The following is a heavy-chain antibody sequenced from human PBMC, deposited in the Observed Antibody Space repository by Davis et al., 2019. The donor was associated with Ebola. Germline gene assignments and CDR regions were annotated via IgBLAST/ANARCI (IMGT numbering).Heavy chain of an antibody. J-gene: IGHJ4*02. CDR2: IYWDDDK. Sequence: SGPTLVKPTQTLTLTCTFSGLSLSTSGVGVGWIRQPPGKALEWLALIYWDDDKRYSPSLKSRLTITKDTPKNQVVLTMTNMDPVDTATYYCAHRSSGSYNLDYWGQGTLVTVSS. D-gene: IGHD1-26*01. CDR3: AHRSSGSYNLDY. V-gene: IGHV2-5*02. CDR1: GLSLSTSGVG.